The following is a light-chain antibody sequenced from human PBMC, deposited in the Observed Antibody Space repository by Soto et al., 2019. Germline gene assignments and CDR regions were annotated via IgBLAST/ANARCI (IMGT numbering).Light chain of an antibody. J-gene: IGKJ5*01. CDR1: QDINSY. Sequence: DIQMTQSPSSLSASVGDRVTITCQASQDINSYLNWFQQKPGRAPKLLIYAASSLQSGVPSRFSGSGSGTDFILTISSLQPEDFATYYCQQSYSTPRDFGQGTRLE. V-gene: IGKV1-39*01. CDR2: AAS. CDR3: QQSYSTPRD.